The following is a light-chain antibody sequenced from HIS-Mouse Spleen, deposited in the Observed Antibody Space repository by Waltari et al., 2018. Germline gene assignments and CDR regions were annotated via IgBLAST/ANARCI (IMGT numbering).Light chain of an antibody. CDR3: AAWDDSLSGPV. Sequence: QSVLTQPPSASGTPGPRVTISCSGSSPNTGRNSVYWSLQLPGTATKLLSYRTNKRPSGVPDRFSGSKSGTSASLAISGLRSEDEADYYCAAWDDSLSGPVFGGGTKLTVL. CDR1: SPNTGRNS. J-gene: IGLJ3*02. V-gene: IGLV1-47*01. CDR2: RTN.